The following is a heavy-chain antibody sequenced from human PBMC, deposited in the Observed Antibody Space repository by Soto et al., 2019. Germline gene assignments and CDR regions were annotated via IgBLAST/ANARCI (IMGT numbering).Heavy chain of an antibody. V-gene: IGHV3-23*01. CDR2: INNNSGRK. Sequence: PGGSLRLSCAVSGLSFSSYTMNWVRQAPGKGLEWVSSINNNSGRKYYADSVKGRFTISRDNSKNTLFLQMNSLKAEDTAVYFCAKGGDYEYFDYWGKGTQVTVSS. D-gene: IGHD3-22*01. J-gene: IGHJ4*02. CDR3: AKGGDYEYFDY. CDR1: GLSFSSYT.